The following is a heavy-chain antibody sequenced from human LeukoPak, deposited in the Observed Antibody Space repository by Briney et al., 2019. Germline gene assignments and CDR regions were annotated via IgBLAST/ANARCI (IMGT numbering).Heavy chain of an antibody. D-gene: IGHD3-22*01. CDR3: AKDSSGYYSAFDI. Sequence: GGSLRLSCTASGFAFSSYGMHWVRQAPGKGLEWVAVISYDGSNKYYADSVKGRFTISRDNSKNTLYLQMNSLRAEDTAVYYCAKDSSGYYSAFDIWGQGTMVTVSS. V-gene: IGHV3-30*18. J-gene: IGHJ3*02. CDR2: ISYDGSNK. CDR1: GFAFSSYG.